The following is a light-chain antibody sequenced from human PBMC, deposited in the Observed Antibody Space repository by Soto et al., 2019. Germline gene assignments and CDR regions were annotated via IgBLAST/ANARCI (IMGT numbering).Light chain of an antibody. CDR3: QERRTWPPLVT. V-gene: IGKV3-11*01. CDR1: QSVSSY. Sequence: EIVLTQSPATLSLSPGERATLSCRASQSVSSYLAWYQQKPGQAPRRLIYDASNRATGIPARLSGSGSGTDFTLIIRSLEPEDFALYYRQERRTWPPLVTFGPGTKVDIK. CDR2: DAS. J-gene: IGKJ3*01.